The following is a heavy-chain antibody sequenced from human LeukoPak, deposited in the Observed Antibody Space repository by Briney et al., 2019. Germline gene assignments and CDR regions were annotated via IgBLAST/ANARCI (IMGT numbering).Heavy chain of an antibody. J-gene: IGHJ1*01. D-gene: IGHD3-22*01. Sequence: ASVKVSCKASGYTFTTYGISWVRQAPGQGLEWMGWISAYYGTTDYAQKLQGRVTMTTDTPTSTAYMEPRSLRSDDTAVYFCVREGGSSGCYYFQYWGQGTLVTVSS. V-gene: IGHV1-18*01. CDR2: ISAYYGTT. CDR1: GYTFTTYG. CDR3: VREGGSSGCYYFQY.